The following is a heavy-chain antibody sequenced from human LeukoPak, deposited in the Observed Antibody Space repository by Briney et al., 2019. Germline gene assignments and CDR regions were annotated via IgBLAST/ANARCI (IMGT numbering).Heavy chain of an antibody. Sequence: PSETLSLTCTVSGGSISSYYWSWVRQTPGQGLEWVSAINDNGGRIYYADSVKGRFTISRDNSKNTLYLQMNSLRAEDTAIYYCARGQYCSSTTCIFDCWGQGTLVTVSS. D-gene: IGHD2-2*01. V-gene: IGHV3-23*01. CDR3: ARGQYCSSTTCIFDC. CDR2: INDNGGRI. CDR1: GGSISSYY. J-gene: IGHJ4*02.